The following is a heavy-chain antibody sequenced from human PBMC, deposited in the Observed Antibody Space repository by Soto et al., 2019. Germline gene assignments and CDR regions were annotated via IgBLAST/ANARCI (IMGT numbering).Heavy chain of an antibody. J-gene: IGHJ4*02. Sequence: QVQVQQWGAGLLKPSETLSLTCAVYGGSFSGYYWSWIRQPPGKGLEWIGEINHSGSTNYNPSLKRRVTISVDTSKTQCSLKLSAVTAADTGVYYCASPPIAVAGNERSDYWGQGTLVTVSS. V-gene: IGHV4-34*01. CDR2: INHSGST. D-gene: IGHD6-19*01. CDR3: ASPPIAVAGNERSDY. CDR1: GGSFSGYY.